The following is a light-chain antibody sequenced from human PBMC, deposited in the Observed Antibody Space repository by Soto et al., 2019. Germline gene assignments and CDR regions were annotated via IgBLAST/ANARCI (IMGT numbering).Light chain of an antibody. CDR3: GSWDSSLSAYV. Sequence: QSVLTQPPSVSGAPGQRVTISCTGSSSNIGADYAVHWYQHLPGTAPKLLIYDDNKRPSGIPDRFSGSKSGTSATLGITGFQTGDEADYYCGSWDSSLSAYVFGTGTKVTVL. V-gene: IGLV1-51*01. CDR2: DDN. J-gene: IGLJ1*01. CDR1: SSNIGADY.